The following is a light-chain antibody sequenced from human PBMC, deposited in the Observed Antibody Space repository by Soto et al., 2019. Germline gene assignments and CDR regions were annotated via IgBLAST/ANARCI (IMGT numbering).Light chain of an antibody. V-gene: IGKV3-20*01. Sequence: EIVLTQSPGTLSLSPGERATLSCRASQSVSSSYLAWYQQTPGQAPRLLIYGASSRATGIPDRFSGSESGTDFPLTISRVEPEDFAVYYCQQYGSSPPITFGQGTRLEIK. CDR2: GAS. J-gene: IGKJ5*01. CDR1: QSVSSSY. CDR3: QQYGSSPPIT.